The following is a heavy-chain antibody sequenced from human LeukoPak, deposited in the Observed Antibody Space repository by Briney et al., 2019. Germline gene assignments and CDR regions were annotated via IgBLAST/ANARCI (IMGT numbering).Heavy chain of an antibody. J-gene: IGHJ4*02. Sequence: ASVKVSCKVSGYTLTELSMHWVRQAPGKGLEWMGGFDPEDGETIYAQKFQGRVTMTEDTSTDTAYMELSSLRSEDTAVYYCATDPFLYCSSTSCQGYDYWGQGTLVTVSS. CDR3: ATDPFLYCSSTSCQGYDY. CDR2: FDPEDGET. CDR1: GYTLTELS. D-gene: IGHD2-2*01. V-gene: IGHV1-24*01.